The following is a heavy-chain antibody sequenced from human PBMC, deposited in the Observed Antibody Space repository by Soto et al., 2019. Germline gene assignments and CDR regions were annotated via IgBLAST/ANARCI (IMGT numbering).Heavy chain of an antibody. CDR1: GGTFSSYA. Sequence: SVKVSCKASGGTFSSYAISWVRQAPGQGLEWMGGIIPIFGTANYAQKFQGRVTITADESTSTAYMELSSLRSEDTAVYYCARETEVSGSLPIFDYWGQGTLVIVSS. CDR2: IIPIFGTA. V-gene: IGHV1-69*13. CDR3: ARETEVSGSLPIFDY. D-gene: IGHD1-26*01. J-gene: IGHJ4*02.